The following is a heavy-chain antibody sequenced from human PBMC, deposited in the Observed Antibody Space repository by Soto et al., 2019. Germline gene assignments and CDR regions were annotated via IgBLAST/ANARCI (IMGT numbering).Heavy chain of an antibody. CDR2: ISSSSSYI. J-gene: IGHJ1*01. CDR1: GFTFSSYS. V-gene: IGHV3-21*01. D-gene: IGHD4-17*01. CDR3: ARGTPVMTTVVTPAEYFQH. Sequence: GGSLRLSCAASGFTFSSYSMNWVRQAPGRGLEWVSSISSSSSYIYYADSVKGRFTISRDNAKNSLYLQMNSLRAEDTAVYYCARGTPVMTTVVTPAEYFQHWGQGTLVTVSS.